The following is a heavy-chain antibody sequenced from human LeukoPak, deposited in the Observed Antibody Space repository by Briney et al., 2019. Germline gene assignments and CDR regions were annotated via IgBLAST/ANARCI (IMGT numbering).Heavy chain of an antibody. CDR2: INPQSGGT. J-gene: IGHJ6*03. CDR3: ARDPGYFVDSTVITPYYYMDV. Sequence: ASVNVSCKASGYTFTRYYIHWVRQAPGQGLEWMGWINPQSGGTGFAQKYQARVTMTRDTSIKTAYMELSSLRSGDTAVYFCARDPGYFVDSTVITPYYYMDVWGKGTAVTVSS. V-gene: IGHV1-2*02. D-gene: IGHD2-15*01. CDR1: GYTFTRYY.